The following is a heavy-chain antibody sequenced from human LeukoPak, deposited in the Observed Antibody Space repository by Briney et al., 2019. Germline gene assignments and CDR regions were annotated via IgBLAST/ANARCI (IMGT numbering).Heavy chain of an antibody. CDR2: ISSSGVNT. Sequence: GGSLRLSCAAPGFTFSSYAMSWVRQAPGKGLGWVSAISSSGVNTNYADSVKGRFTISRDNSRNTLYLQMNSLRAEDTAVYYCAKRGVTGYKEAFDYWGQGTLVTVSS. V-gene: IGHV3-23*01. J-gene: IGHJ4*02. CDR3: AKRGVTGYKEAFDY. D-gene: IGHD3-9*01. CDR1: GFTFSSYA.